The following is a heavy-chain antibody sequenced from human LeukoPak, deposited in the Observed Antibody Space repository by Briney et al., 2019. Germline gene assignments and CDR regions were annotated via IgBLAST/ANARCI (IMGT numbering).Heavy chain of an antibody. CDR2: IIPIFGTT. D-gene: IGHD3-10*01. CDR1: GGTLSRYA. V-gene: IGHV1-69*01. J-gene: IGHJ4*02. CDR3: ARIVGIASRGYFDY. Sequence: SVKVSCKASGGTLSRYAISWVRQAPEQGPEWMGGIIPIFGTTNYAQKFQGRVTITADESTSTAYMELSSLRSEDTAVYYCARIVGIASRGYFDYWGQGTLVTVSS.